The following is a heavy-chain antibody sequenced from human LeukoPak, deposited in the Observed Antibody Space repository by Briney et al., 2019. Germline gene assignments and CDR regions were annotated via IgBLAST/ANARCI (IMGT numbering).Heavy chain of an antibody. Sequence: VGSLRLSFAASGFTFSRYSMNWVRQAPGKGLEWVSSITSSSTYIYYADSVKGRFTISRDNAKYSLYLKMNSLRAEDTAVYYCARDDGGYCSSTSCYLGWIDPWGQGTLVTVSS. J-gene: IGHJ5*02. CDR2: ITSSSTYI. D-gene: IGHD2-2*03. CDR3: ARDDGGYCSSTSCYLGWIDP. CDR1: GFTFSRYS. V-gene: IGHV3-21*06.